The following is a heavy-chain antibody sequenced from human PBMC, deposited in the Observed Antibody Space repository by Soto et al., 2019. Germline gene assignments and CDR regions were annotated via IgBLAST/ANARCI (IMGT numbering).Heavy chain of an antibody. CDR1: GASMNSYH. CDR2: IHSSGNT. D-gene: IGHD4-17*01. CDR3: ARAAVTHERYHYGMDV. V-gene: IGHV4-4*07. Sequence: ETLSLTCTVSGASMNSYHWSWIRQPAGKGLEWIGHIHSSGNTNYNPSLKSRVTISVNTSKNQFSLRLTSVTAADTAVYYCARAAVTHERYHYGMDVWGQGTTVTVSS. J-gene: IGHJ6*02.